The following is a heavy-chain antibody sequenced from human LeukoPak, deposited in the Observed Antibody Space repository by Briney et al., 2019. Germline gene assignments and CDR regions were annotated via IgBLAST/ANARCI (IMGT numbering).Heavy chain of an antibody. V-gene: IGHV4-61*01. J-gene: IGHJ6*02. CDR1: GGSVSSGSYY. CDR2: IYYSGST. Sequence: SETLSLTCTVSGGSVSSGSYYWSWIRQPPGKGLEWIGYIYYSGSTDYNPSLKSRVTISVDTSKNQFSLTLNSVTAAHTAVYYCARDRNADYRYYYGMDVWGQGITVTVSS. D-gene: IGHD4-11*01. CDR3: ARDRNADYRYYYGMDV.